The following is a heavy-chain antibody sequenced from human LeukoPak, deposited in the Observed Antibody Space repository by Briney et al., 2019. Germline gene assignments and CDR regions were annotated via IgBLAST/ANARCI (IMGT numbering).Heavy chain of an antibody. CDR2: IKSKSDAGTT. D-gene: IGHD3-22*01. CDR1: GFTFSNAW. J-gene: IGHJ4*02. V-gene: IGHV3-15*01. Sequence: GGSLRLSCAASGFTFSNAWMSWVRQAPGKGLEWVGRIKSKSDAGTTDYAAPVKGRFTISRDDSKNTRYLQMNSLKTEDTAVYYCIIVGVITDWGQGTLVTVSS. CDR3: IIVGVITD.